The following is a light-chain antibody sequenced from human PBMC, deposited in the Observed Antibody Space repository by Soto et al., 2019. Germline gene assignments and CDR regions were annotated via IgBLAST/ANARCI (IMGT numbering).Light chain of an antibody. CDR2: AAS. CDR1: QSVSSTY. CDR3: QQYDSSPYT. Sequence: EIVLTQSPGTLSLSPGERATLSCRASQSVSSTYLSWYQQKPGQAPRLLIYAASSRETGIPDTFSVSGSGTDFTLTISRLEPEDCAVYYCQQYDSSPYTFGQGTKLEIK. J-gene: IGKJ2*01. V-gene: IGKV3-20*01.